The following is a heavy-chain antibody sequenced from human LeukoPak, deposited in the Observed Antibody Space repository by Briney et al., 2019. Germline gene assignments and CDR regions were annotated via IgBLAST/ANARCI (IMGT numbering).Heavy chain of an antibody. CDR1: GFIFSTYE. J-gene: IGHJ5*02. Sequence: GGSLRLSCTASGFIFSTYEMSWVRQAPGKGLEWVAYVNRRSTIIYYAESVEGRFTIVRDDAENSLYLQMSSLRVEDTALYYCTRRAPTGVATGWFDPWGQGTLVSVSS. CDR3: TRRAPTGVATGWFDP. CDR2: VNRRSTII. V-gene: IGHV3-48*03. D-gene: IGHD1-1*01.